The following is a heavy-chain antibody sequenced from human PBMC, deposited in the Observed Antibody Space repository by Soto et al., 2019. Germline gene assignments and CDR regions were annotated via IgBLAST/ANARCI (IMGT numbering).Heavy chain of an antibody. V-gene: IGHV1-69*13. CDR1: GGTFSSYA. Sequence: SVKVSCKASGGTFSSYAISWVRQAPGQGPEWMGGIIPIFGTANYAQKFQGRVTITADESTSTAYMELSSLRSEDTAVYYCARDPYSVTIFGVVITWDYYYGMDVWGQGTTVTVSS. CDR3: ARDPYSVTIFGVVITWDYYYGMDV. CDR2: IIPIFGTA. D-gene: IGHD3-3*01. J-gene: IGHJ6*02.